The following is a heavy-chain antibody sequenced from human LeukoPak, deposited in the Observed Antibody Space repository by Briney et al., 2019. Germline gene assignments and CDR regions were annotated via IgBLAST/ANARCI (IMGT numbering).Heavy chain of an antibody. Sequence: PGGSLRPSCAASGFTFSSYSMNWVRQAPGKGLEWVSYISSSHSTIYYADSVKGRFTISRDNAKNSLYLQMNSLRAEDTAVYYCARGAGKVSSDYWYFDVWGRGTLVTVSS. CDR3: ARGAGKVSSDYWYFDV. V-gene: IGHV3-48*04. CDR1: GFTFSSYS. J-gene: IGHJ2*01. CDR2: ISSSHSTI. D-gene: IGHD2-21*01.